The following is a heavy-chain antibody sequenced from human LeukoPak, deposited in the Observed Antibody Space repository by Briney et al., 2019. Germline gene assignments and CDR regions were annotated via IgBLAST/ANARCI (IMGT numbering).Heavy chain of an antibody. Sequence: GVSLRLSCAASGFTFSSYAMSWVRQAPGKGLEWVSAISGSGGSTYYADSVKGRFTISRDNSKNTLYLQMNSLRAEDTAVYYCAKNPSYDFWSGYYGGEWFDPWGQGTLVTVSS. J-gene: IGHJ5*02. V-gene: IGHV3-23*01. CDR1: GFTFSSYA. CDR2: ISGSGGST. D-gene: IGHD3-3*01. CDR3: AKNPSYDFWSGYYGGEWFDP.